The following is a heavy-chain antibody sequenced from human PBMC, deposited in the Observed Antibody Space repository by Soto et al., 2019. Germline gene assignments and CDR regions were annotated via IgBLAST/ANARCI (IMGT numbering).Heavy chain of an antibody. CDR1: GFTFSSYS. Sequence: EVQLVESGGGLVQPGGSLRLSCAASGFTFSSYSMNWVRQAPGKGLEWVSYISSSSTIYYADSVKGRFTISRDNAKNSLYLQMNSLRDEDTAVYYCARGLVVGAAWYFDLWGRGTLVTVSS. V-gene: IGHV3-48*02. J-gene: IGHJ2*01. CDR3: ARGLVVGAAWYFDL. CDR2: ISSSSTI. D-gene: IGHD2-15*01.